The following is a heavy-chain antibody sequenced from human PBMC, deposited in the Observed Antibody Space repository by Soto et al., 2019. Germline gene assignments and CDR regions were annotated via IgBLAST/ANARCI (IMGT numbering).Heavy chain of an antibody. CDR2: VYHSGST. J-gene: IGHJ4*02. Sequence: QVQLQESGPGLVKPSGTLSLTCAVSGGSISTSNWWSWVRQPPGKGLEWIGEVYHSGSTNYNPSFKXRXXXXXXXXXNXXSXXXXXVXXXDXALYYCARTSTSGTRFDYWGQGSLVTVSS. V-gene: IGHV4-4*02. CDR1: GGSISTSNW. D-gene: IGHD1-1*01. CDR3: ARTSTSGTRFDY.